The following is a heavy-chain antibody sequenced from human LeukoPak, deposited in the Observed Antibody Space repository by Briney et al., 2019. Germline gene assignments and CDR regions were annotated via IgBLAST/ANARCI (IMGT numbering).Heavy chain of an antibody. Sequence: ASVKVSCTASGGTFSSYAISWVRQAPGQGLEWMGWISAYNGNTNYAQKLQGRVTMTTDTSTSTAYMELRSLRSDDTAVYYCARARIAVPMGYWGQGTLVTVSS. CDR2: ISAYNGNT. V-gene: IGHV1-18*01. CDR1: GGTFSSYA. CDR3: ARARIAVPMGY. D-gene: IGHD6-19*01. J-gene: IGHJ4*02.